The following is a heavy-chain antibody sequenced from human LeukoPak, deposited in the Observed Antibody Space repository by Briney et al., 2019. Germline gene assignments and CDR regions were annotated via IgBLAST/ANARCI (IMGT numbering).Heavy chain of an antibody. J-gene: IGHJ4*02. Sequence: PGGSLRLSCAASGFTFSSYAMSWVRQAPGKGLEWVSAISGSGGSTYYADSVKGRFTISRDNSKNTLYLQMNSLRAEDTAVYYRASITGGSGWYDWGQGTLVTVSS. V-gene: IGHV3-23*01. D-gene: IGHD6-19*01. CDR2: ISGSGGST. CDR1: GFTFSSYA. CDR3: ASITGGSGWYD.